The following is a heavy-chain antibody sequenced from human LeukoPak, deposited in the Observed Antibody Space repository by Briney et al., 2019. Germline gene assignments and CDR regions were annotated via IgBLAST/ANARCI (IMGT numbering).Heavy chain of an antibody. V-gene: IGHV3-23*01. CDR2: ISGSGGRT. D-gene: IGHD3-10*01. Sequence: PGGSLRLSCAASEFTFSSYAMSWVRQAPGKGLEWVSAISGSGGRTYYAESVKGRFTISRDNAKNSLYLQMNSLRAEDTAVYYCARVLDGEDYYYYYMDVWGKGTTVTVSS. CDR3: ARVLDGEDYYYYYMDV. J-gene: IGHJ6*03. CDR1: EFTFSSYA.